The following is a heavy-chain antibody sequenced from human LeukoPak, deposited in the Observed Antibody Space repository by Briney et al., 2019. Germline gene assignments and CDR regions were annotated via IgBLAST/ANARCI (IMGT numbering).Heavy chain of an antibody. CDR2: MNPNSGTT. CDR3: ARGGTIFGVVSGSTFDY. CDR1: GYTFTSYD. Sequence: ASVKVSCNASGYTFTSYDINWVRQATGQGLEWMGWMNPNSGTTGYAQKFQGRVTMTRNTSISTAYMELSRLRSEDTAVYYCARGGTIFGVVSGSTFDYWGQGTLVTVSS. D-gene: IGHD3-3*01. J-gene: IGHJ4*02. V-gene: IGHV1-8*01.